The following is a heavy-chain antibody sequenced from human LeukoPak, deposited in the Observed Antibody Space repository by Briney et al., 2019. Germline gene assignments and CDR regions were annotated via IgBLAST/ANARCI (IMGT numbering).Heavy chain of an antibody. Sequence: PSETLSLTCTVSGGSVSSHYWSWLRQPPGKGLEWIGYIFYSGSTNYNPSLESRVTISVDTSKNQFSLKLSSVTAADTAVYYCAREALTGSPGIWGQGTLVTVSS. J-gene: IGHJ4*02. CDR1: GGSVSSHY. V-gene: IGHV4-59*02. CDR2: IFYSGST. D-gene: IGHD1-26*01. CDR3: AREALTGSPGI.